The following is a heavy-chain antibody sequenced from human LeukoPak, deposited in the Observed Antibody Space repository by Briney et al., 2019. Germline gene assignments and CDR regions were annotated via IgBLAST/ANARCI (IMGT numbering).Heavy chain of an antibody. J-gene: IGHJ4*02. CDR2: IYAGDSTT. CDR3: ARHSCYDS. CDR1: GFTFSTYS. D-gene: IGHD3-16*01. V-gene: IGHV5-51*01. Sequence: GESLKISGKGSGFTFSTYSFAWVRQMPGKGLEWMGGIYAGDSTTRYSPSFQGQVNISVDKSISTAYLQWSSLKASDSAIYYCARHSCYDSWGQGTLVTVSS.